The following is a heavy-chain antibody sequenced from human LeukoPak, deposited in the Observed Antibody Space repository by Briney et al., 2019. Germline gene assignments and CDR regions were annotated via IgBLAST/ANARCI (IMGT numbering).Heavy chain of an antibody. CDR3: ARDRSEWSAEDNWFDP. Sequence: SETLSLTCTVSGGSISSSSYYWGWIRQPPGKGLEWIGSIYYSGSTYYNPSLQSRVAISIDTSTNQISLRLSSVTSADTAIYFCARDRSEWSAEDNWFDPWGQGILVTVSS. D-gene: IGHD3-10*01. CDR1: GGSISSSSYY. CDR2: IYYSGST. V-gene: IGHV4-39*07. J-gene: IGHJ5*02.